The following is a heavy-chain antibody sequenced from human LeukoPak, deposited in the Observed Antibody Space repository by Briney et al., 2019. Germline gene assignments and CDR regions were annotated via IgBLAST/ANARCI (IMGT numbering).Heavy chain of an antibody. D-gene: IGHD3-10*01. CDR1: GGSISSSSYY. Sequence: SETLSLTCTVSGGSISSSSYYWGWIRQPPGKGLEWIGSIYYSGSTYYNPSLKSRVTISVDTSKNQFSLKLSSVTAADTAVYYCARLIGPDPDYWGQGTLVTVSS. CDR3: ARLIGPDPDY. V-gene: IGHV4-39*01. J-gene: IGHJ4*02. CDR2: IYYSGST.